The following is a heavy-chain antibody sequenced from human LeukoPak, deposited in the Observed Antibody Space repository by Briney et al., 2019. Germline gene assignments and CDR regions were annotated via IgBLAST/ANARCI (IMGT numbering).Heavy chain of an antibody. V-gene: IGHV1-69*13. Sequence: SVKVSCKASGGTFSSYAISWVRQAPGQGLEWMGGIIPIFGTANYAQKFQGRVTITADESTSTAYMELSSLRSGDTAVYYCARVGVDTAMVTDPDYWGQGTLVTVSS. CDR3: ARVGVDTAMVTDPDY. CDR1: GGTFSSYA. D-gene: IGHD5-18*01. J-gene: IGHJ4*02. CDR2: IIPIFGTA.